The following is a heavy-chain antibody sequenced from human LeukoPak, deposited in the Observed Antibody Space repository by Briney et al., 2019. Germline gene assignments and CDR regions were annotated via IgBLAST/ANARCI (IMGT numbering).Heavy chain of an antibody. D-gene: IGHD4-17*01. CDR3: ARDRSGSTVTTNWFDP. CDR2: IYYSGST. Sequence: SETLSLTCTVSGCSINSYYSSGIRQPPGKGLQWIGYIYYSGSTNYNPSLKSRVTISVDTSKNQFSLKLSSVTAADTAVYYCARDRSGSTVTTNWFDPWGQGTLVTVSS. J-gene: IGHJ5*02. V-gene: IGHV4-59*01. CDR1: GCSINSYY.